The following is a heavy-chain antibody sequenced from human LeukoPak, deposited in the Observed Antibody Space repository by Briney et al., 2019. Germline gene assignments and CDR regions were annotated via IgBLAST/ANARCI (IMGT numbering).Heavy chain of an antibody. CDR2: IYYSGST. J-gene: IGHJ5*02. D-gene: IGHD6-19*01. V-gene: IGHV4-59*01. Sequence: SETLSLTCTVSGGSISSYYWSWIRQPPGKGLEWIGYIYYSGSTNYNPSLKSRVTISVDTSKNQFSLKLSSVTAADTAVYYCARVRAVAGRGGWFDPWGQGTLVTVSS. CDR3: ARVRAVAGRGGWFDP. CDR1: GGSISSYY.